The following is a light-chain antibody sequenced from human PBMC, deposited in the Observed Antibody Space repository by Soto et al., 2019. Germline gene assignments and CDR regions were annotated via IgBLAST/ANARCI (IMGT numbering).Light chain of an antibody. CDR3: QQYNKWPLT. CDR1: ESTNNY. CDR2: GAS. V-gene: IGKV3-15*01. Sequence: EIVLTQSPATLSVSPGERATLXXRASESTNNYLAWYQQKPGQAPRXLIDGASTRAAGIPPRFSGSGSGTEFTLTISSLQSEDFAVYYCQQYNKWPLTFGGGTKVDIK. J-gene: IGKJ4*01.